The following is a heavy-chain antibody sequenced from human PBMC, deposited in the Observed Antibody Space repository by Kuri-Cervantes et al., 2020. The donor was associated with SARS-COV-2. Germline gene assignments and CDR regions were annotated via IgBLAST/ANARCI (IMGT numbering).Heavy chain of an antibody. CDR3: ARRAYGEQVDYYYMDV. V-gene: IGHV5-51*01. J-gene: IGHJ6*03. CDR1: GYSLTTYW. Sequence: KVSCKGSGYSLTTYWIGWVRQMPGKGLEWMGIIYSGDSDTRYSPSFQGQVTISADKSISTAFLQWSSLKASDTAIYYCARRAYGEQVDYYYMDVWGKGTTVTVSS. CDR2: IYSGDSDT. D-gene: IGHD4-17*01.